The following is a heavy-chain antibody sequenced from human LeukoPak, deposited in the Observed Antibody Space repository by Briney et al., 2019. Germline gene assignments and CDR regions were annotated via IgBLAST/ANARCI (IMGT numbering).Heavy chain of an antibody. D-gene: IGHD2/OR15-2a*01. Sequence: SETLSLTCSVSGGSISNYYWTWIRQPAGKGLEWIGRIYASGSTNYNPSLKSRVTISMDKSKNHFSLNLKSVTAADTGFYYCARDFYGDDGHHPFDYWGQGIQVTVSS. CDR2: IYASGST. CDR3: ARDFYGDDGHHPFDY. J-gene: IGHJ4*02. CDR1: GGSISNYY. V-gene: IGHV4-4*07.